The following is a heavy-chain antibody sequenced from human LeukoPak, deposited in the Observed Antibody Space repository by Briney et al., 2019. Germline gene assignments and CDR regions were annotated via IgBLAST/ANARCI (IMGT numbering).Heavy chain of an antibody. Sequence: SETLSLTCTVSGGSISSYYWSWIRQPAGKGLEWIWRIYTSGSTNYNPSLKSRVTMSVDTSKNQFSLKLSSVTAADTAVYYCARDLSSSWYEANNWFDPWGQGTLVTVSS. CDR1: GGSISSYY. CDR2: IYTSGST. CDR3: ARDLSSSWYEANNWFDP. V-gene: IGHV4-4*07. J-gene: IGHJ5*02. D-gene: IGHD6-13*01.